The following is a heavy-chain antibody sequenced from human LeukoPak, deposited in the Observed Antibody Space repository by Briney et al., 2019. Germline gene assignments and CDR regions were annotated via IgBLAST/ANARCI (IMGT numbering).Heavy chain of an antibody. CDR2: INHSGST. V-gene: IGHV4-34*01. Sequence: SETLSLTCAVYGGSFSGYYWSWIRQPPGKGLEWIGEINHSGSTNYNPSLKSRVTISVDTSKNQFSLKLSSVTAADTAVYYCAREGLATMIWGVIPYWGQGTLVTVSS. D-gene: IGHD3-10*01. CDR1: GGSFSGYY. J-gene: IGHJ4*02. CDR3: AREGLATMIWGVIPY.